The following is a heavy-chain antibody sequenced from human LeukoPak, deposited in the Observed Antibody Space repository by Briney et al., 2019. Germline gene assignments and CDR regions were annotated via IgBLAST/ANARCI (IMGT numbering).Heavy chain of an antibody. CDR3: AKSISAAGDF. V-gene: IGHV3-30*18. D-gene: IGHD6-13*01. Sequence: PGGPLRLSCAASGFDFNSSGMHWVRQAPGKGLEWVAVISYDGSKNFYADSVKGRFTISRHNSKNTLFLQPNSLKLEDTAVYYCAKSISAAGDFWGQGSLVTVSS. J-gene: IGHJ4*02. CDR1: GFDFNSSG. CDR2: ISYDGSKN.